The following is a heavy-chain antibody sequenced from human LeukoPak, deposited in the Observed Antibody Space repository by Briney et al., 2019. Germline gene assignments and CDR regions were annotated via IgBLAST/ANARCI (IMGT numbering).Heavy chain of an antibody. CDR3: AKDPNGDYVGAFDS. CDR1: GRSFSNYV. CDR2: IRGGSGDT. D-gene: IGHD4-17*01. Sequence: GGSLRLSCVGSGRSFSNYVMTWVRQAPGRGREWVSTIRGGSGDTTYGDFVKGRFTVYRDRSKNTLYLQMNSLSAGDTAVYYCAKDPNGDYVGAFDSWGPGTLVTVSS. J-gene: IGHJ3*01. V-gene: IGHV3-23*01.